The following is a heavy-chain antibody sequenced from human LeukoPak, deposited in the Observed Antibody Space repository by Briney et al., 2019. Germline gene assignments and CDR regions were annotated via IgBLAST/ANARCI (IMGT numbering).Heavy chain of an antibody. CDR1: GFTFSTYN. D-gene: IGHD3-10*01. CDR2: ISGSSSYI. V-gene: IGHV3-21*01. Sequence: GGSLRLSCAASGFTFSTYNMNWVRQAPGKGLEWVSSISGSSSYIYYADSVKGRFSISRDNAKNSLYLQMNSLRAEDTAVYYCARSIRGITMVRGVISYYYYMDVWGKGTTVTVSS. CDR3: ARSIRGITMVRGVISYYYYMDV. J-gene: IGHJ6*03.